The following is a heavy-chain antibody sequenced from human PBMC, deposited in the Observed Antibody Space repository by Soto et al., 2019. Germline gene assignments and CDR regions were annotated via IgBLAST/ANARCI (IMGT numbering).Heavy chain of an antibody. CDR3: ARVNVVVVAATREYYFDY. D-gene: IGHD2-15*01. V-gene: IGHV1-2*02. CDR1: GYTFTSYY. CDR2: INPNSGGT. J-gene: IGHJ4*02. Sequence: GASVKVSCKASGYTFTSYYMHWVRQAPGQGLEWMGIINPNSGGTNYAQKFQGRVTMTRDTSISTAYMELSRLRSDDTAVYYCARVNVVVVAATREYYFDYWGQGTLVTVSS.